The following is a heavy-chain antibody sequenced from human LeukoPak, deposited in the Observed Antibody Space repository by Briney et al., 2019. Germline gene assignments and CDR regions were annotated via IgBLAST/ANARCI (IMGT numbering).Heavy chain of an antibody. D-gene: IGHD2-15*01. CDR2: IYTSGST. CDR3: ARDGRGWPFDY. V-gene: IGHV4-61*02. J-gene: IGHJ4*02. Sequence: SETLSLTCTVSGGSISSGSYYWSWIRQPAGKGLEWIGRIYTSGSTNYNPSLKSRVTMSVDTSKNQFSLKLSSVTAADTAVYYCARDGRGWPFDYWGQGTLVTVSS. CDR1: GGSISSGSYY.